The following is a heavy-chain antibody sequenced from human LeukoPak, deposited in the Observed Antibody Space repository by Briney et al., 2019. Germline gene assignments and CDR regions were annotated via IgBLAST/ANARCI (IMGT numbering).Heavy chain of an antibody. CDR1: GGSISSGSYY. CDR2: IYTSGST. Sequence: SETLSLTCTVSGGSISSGSYYWSWIRQPAGKGLEWIGRIYTSGSTYYNPSLKSRVTISVGTSKNQFSLKLSSVTAADTAVYYCARDIYGGYSYVDWGQGTLVTVSS. D-gene: IGHD5-18*01. CDR3: ARDIYGGYSYVD. J-gene: IGHJ4*02. V-gene: IGHV4-61*02.